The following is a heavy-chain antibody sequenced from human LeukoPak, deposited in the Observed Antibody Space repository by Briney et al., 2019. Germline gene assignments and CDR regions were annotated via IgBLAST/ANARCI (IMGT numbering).Heavy chain of an antibody. CDR1: GGTFISYA. CDR2: IIPIFGTA. J-gene: IGHJ4*02. V-gene: IGHV1-69*13. Sequence: SVKVSCKASGGTFISYAISWVRQAPGQGLEWMGGIIPIFGTANYAQKFQGRVTITADESTSTAYMELSSLRSEDTAAYHCARLPDPRSLDYFDYWGQGTLVTVSS. CDR3: ARLPDPRSLDYFDY.